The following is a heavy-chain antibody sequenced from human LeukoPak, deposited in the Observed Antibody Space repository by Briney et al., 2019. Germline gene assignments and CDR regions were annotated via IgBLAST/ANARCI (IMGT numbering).Heavy chain of an antibody. CDR1: GGSFSGYY. V-gene: IGHV4-34*01. CDR2: INHSGST. D-gene: IGHD5-18*01. CDR3: ASSGGQLWLPPAPPAN. J-gene: IGHJ4*02. Sequence: SETLSLTCAAYGGSFSGYYWSWIRQPPGKGLEWIGEINHSGSTNYNPSLKSRVTISVDTSKNQFSLKLSSVTAADTAVYYCASSGGQLWLPPAPPANWGQGTLVTVSS.